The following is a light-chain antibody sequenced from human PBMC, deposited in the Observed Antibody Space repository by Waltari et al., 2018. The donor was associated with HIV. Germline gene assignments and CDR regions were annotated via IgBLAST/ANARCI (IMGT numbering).Light chain of an antibody. CDR1: SSNIGSNY. CDR2: RSK. CDR3: AAWDDSLSGPV. V-gene: IGLV1-47*01. J-gene: IGLJ3*02. Sequence: QSVLTQPPSASGTPGQRVTISCSGSSSNIGSNYVYWYQQLPETAPKLPIDRSKQRPSGVPDRFSGSKSGTSASLAISGLRSEDEADYYCAAWDDSLSGPVFGGGTKLTVL.